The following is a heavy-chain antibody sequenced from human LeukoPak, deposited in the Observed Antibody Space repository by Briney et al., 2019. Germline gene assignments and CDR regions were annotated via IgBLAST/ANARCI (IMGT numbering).Heavy chain of an antibody. Sequence: PAGSRRLSCAAYGFTFSTYDMHWVRQATGEGLEWVSGIGTAVDTYYAGSVKGRFTISREKAKNSLYLQMNGLRAGDTGVYYCARRYCSNGSCKGAFDIWGHGTMVTVSS. V-gene: IGHV3-13*04. CDR3: ARRYCSNGSCKGAFDI. CDR1: GFTFSTYD. J-gene: IGHJ3*02. CDR2: IGTAVDT. D-gene: IGHD2-15*01.